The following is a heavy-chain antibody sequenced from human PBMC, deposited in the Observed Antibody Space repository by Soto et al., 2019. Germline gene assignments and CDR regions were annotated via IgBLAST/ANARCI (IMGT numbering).Heavy chain of an antibody. Sequence: PSETLSLTCAVYGGSFSGYYWSWIRQPPGKGLEWIGEINHSGSTNYNPSLKSRVTISVDTSKNQFSLKLSSVTAADTAVYYCARIPIDFWSGYYGVDYFDYWGQGTLVTVSS. V-gene: IGHV4-34*01. D-gene: IGHD3-3*01. CDR3: ARIPIDFWSGYYGVDYFDY. CDR1: GGSFSGYY. CDR2: INHSGST. J-gene: IGHJ4*02.